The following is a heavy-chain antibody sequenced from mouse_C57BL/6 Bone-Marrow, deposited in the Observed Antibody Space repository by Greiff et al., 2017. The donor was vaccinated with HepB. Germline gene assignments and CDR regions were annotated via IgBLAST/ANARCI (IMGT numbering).Heavy chain of an antibody. Sequence: VQLKQSGPELVKPGASVKISCKASGYSFTGYYMNWVKQSPEKSLEWIGEINPSTGGTTYNQKFKAKATLTVDKSSSTAYMQLKSLPSEDSAVYYCARGWAFDYWCQGTTLTVSS. D-gene: IGHD3-3*01. J-gene: IGHJ2*01. CDR2: INPSTGGT. CDR1: GYSFTGYY. CDR3: ARGWAFDY. V-gene: IGHV1-42*01.